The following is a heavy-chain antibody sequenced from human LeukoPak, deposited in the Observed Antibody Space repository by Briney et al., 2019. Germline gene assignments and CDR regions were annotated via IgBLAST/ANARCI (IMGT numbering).Heavy chain of an antibody. Sequence: PGGSLRLSCAASGFTFSSYGMHWVRQAPGKGLEWVAFIRYDGSNKYYADSVKGQFTISRDNSKNTLYLQMNSLRAEDTAVYYCAKDHDYGDYVNEFLDYWGQGTLVTVSS. CDR3: AKDHDYGDYVNEFLDY. D-gene: IGHD4-17*01. J-gene: IGHJ4*02. CDR1: GFTFSSYG. V-gene: IGHV3-30*02. CDR2: IRYDGSNK.